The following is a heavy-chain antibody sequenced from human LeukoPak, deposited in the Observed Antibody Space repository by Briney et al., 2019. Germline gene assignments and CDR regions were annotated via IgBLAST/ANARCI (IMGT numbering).Heavy chain of an antibody. CDR3: ARAYHDAFDI. CDR2: IYYSGST. V-gene: IGHV4-31*03. Sequence: SQTLSLTCTVSGGSISSGGYYWSWIRQHPGKGLEWVGYIYYSGSTYYNPSLKSRVTIAVDTSKNQFSLKLSSVTAAYTAVYYCARAYHDAFDIWGQGTMVTVSS. CDR1: GGSISSGGYY. J-gene: IGHJ3*02. D-gene: IGHD1-14*01.